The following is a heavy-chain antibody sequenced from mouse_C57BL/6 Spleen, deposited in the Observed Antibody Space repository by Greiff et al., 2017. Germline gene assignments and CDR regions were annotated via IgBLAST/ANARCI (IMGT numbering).Heavy chain of an antibody. J-gene: IGHJ1*03. CDR3: ASPPYDYDGNWYFDV. V-gene: IGHV1-55*01. CDR2: IYPGSGST. Sequence: QVQLQQSGAELVKPGASVKMSCKASGYTFTSYWITWVKQRPGQGLEWIGDIYPGSGSTNYNEKFKSKATLTVDTSSSTAYMQLSSLTSEDSAVYYCASPPYDYDGNWYFDVWGTGTTVTVSS. CDR1: GYTFTSYW. D-gene: IGHD2-4*01.